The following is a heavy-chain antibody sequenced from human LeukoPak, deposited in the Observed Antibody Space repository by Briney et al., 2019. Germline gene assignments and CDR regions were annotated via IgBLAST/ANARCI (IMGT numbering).Heavy chain of an antibody. Sequence: SETLSLTCTVSGGSISRSSYYWGWIRQPPGKGLEWIGSIYYSGSTYYNPSLKSRVTISVDTSKNQFSLKLSSVTAADTAVYYCARHPWYGDPFVYWGQGTLVTVSS. J-gene: IGHJ4*02. D-gene: IGHD4-17*01. CDR3: ARHPWYGDPFVY. CDR2: IYYSGST. CDR1: GGSISRSSYY. V-gene: IGHV4-39*01.